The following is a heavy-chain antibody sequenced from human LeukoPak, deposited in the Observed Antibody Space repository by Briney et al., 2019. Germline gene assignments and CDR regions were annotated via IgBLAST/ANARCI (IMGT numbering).Heavy chain of an antibody. V-gene: IGHV3-21*01. CDR3: ARSRTTVTKDALDY. D-gene: IGHD4-17*01. CDR2: ISSYSIYI. J-gene: IGHJ4*02. Sequence: GGSLRLSCAASGVTCSTDIMNWVRQAPGKGLEWVWSISSYSIYISYGDSVKGRFAICRYNVKNSLYLQMNSLRAEDTAVYYCARSRTTVTKDALDYWGQGTLVTVSS. CDR1: GVTCSTDI.